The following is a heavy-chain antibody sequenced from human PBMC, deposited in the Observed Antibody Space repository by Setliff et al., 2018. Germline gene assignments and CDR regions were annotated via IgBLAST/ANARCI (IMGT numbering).Heavy chain of an antibody. D-gene: IGHD3-10*01. Sequence: SETLSLTCAVYGGSFSGYYWSWIRQPPGKGLEWIGEINHSGSTNYNPSLKSRVTISVDTSKNQFSLKLSSVTAADTAVYYCARHHRGVIISWFDPWGQGTLVTVSS. V-gene: IGHV4-34*01. CDR1: GGSFSGYY. CDR3: ARHHRGVIISWFDP. J-gene: IGHJ5*02. CDR2: INHSGST.